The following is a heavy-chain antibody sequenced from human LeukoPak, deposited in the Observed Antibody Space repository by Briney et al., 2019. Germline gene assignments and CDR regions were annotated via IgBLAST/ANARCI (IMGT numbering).Heavy chain of an antibody. D-gene: IGHD1-26*01. CDR2: IIPIFGTA. J-gene: IGHJ6*02. CDR3: ARDEVGHYYYYGMDV. CDR1: GYTFTSYD. V-gene: IGHV1-69*13. Sequence: SVKVSCKASGYTFTSYDISWVRQAPGQGLEWMGGIIPIFGTANYAQKFQGRVTITADESTSTAYMELSSLRSEDTAVYYCARDEVGHYYYYGMDVWGQGTTVTVSS.